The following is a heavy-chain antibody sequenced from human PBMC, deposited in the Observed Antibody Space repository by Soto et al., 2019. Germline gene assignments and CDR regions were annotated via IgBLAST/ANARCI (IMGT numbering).Heavy chain of an antibody. V-gene: IGHV5-51*03. CDR1: GYSFTSYW. CDR3: ARLGGYCSITKCYGGGDY. Sequence: EVQLVQSGAEVKKPGESLKISCKGSGYSFTSYWIGWVRQMPGKGLEWMGIIYPGDSDTRYSPSFQGQVTISADKSISTAYLQGSSLKASDTALYYCARLGGYCSITKCYGGGDYWGQGTLVTVSS. CDR2: IYPGDSDT. J-gene: IGHJ4*02. D-gene: IGHD2-2*01.